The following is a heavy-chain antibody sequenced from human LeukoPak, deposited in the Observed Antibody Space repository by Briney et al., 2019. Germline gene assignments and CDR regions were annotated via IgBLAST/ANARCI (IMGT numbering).Heavy chain of an antibody. CDR3: ARLKRSITMIVVVRGAFDI. Sequence: SETLSLTCTVSGGSISSSSYYWGWIRQPPGEGLEWIGEINHSGSTNYNPSLKSRVTISVDTSKNQFSLKLSSVTAADTAVYYCARLKRSITMIVVVRGAFDIWGQGTMVTVSS. CDR2: INHSGST. J-gene: IGHJ3*02. V-gene: IGHV4-39*07. CDR1: GGSISSSSYY. D-gene: IGHD3-22*01.